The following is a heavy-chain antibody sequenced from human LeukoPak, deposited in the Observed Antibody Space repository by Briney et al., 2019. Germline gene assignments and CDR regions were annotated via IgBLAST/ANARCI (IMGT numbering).Heavy chain of an antibody. J-gene: IGHJ5*02. D-gene: IGHD3-3*01. V-gene: IGHV1-18*01. Sequence: AASVKVSCKASGYTFTSYSFSWVRQAPGQGLEWMGWISAYNGNTNYAQKFQGRVTMTTDTSTRTAYMELRSLRSDDTAVYYCARGLEWLTRRHNWFDPWGQGTLVTVSS. CDR1: GYTFTSYS. CDR3: ARGLEWLTRRHNWFDP. CDR2: ISAYNGNT.